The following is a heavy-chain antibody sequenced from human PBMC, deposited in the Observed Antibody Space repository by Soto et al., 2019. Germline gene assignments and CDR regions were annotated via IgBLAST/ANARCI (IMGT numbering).Heavy chain of an antibody. CDR2: IYYSGST. V-gene: IGHV4-61*01. CDR3: ARVELLNDAFAI. D-gene: IGHD2-21*02. CDR1: GGSVSSSSYY. J-gene: IGHJ3*02. Sequence: SETLSLTCTVSGGSVSSSSYYWSWIRQPPGKGLEWIGYIYYSGSTNYNPSLKSRVTISVDTSKNQFSLKLSSVTAADTAVYYCARVELLNDAFAIWGQGPMVTVSS.